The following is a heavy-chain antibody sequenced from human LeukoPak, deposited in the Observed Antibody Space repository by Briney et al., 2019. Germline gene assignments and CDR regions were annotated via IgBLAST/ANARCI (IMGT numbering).Heavy chain of an antibody. V-gene: IGHV3-7*04. J-gene: IGHJ4*02. CDR1: GFTFRSYW. CDR3: ARASR. Sequence: GGSLRLSCAASGFTFRSYWMSWVRQAPGKGLEWVANMNQDGSEKYYVDSVKGRFTISRDNAKNSLYLQMNRLRAEDTAVYYCARASRWGQGTLVTVSS. CDR2: MNQDGSEK.